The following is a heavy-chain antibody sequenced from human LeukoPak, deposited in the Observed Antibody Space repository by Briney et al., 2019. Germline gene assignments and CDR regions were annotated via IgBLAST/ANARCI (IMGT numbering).Heavy chain of an antibody. CDR1: GGSISSYY. CDR3: ARDESGYSSGWGPDFDY. Sequence: SETLSLTCTVSGGSISSYYWNWIRQPPGKGLEWIGYIYYSGSTNYNPSLKSRVTISVDTSKNQFSLRLSSVTAADTAVYYCARDESGYSSGWGPDFDYWGQGTLVTVSS. D-gene: IGHD6-19*01. V-gene: IGHV4-59*01. J-gene: IGHJ4*02. CDR2: IYYSGST.